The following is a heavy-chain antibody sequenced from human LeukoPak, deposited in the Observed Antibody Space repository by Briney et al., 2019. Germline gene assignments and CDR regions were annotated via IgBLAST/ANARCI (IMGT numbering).Heavy chain of an antibody. CDR3: ARVYYGSGGGGDFDY. Sequence: SETLSLTCAVYGGSFSGYYWSWIRQPPGKGLEWIGEINHSGSTNYNPSLKSRVTISVDKSKNQFSLKLSSVTAADTAVYYCARVYYGSGGGGDFDYWGQGTLVTVSS. D-gene: IGHD3-10*01. CDR1: GGSFSGYY. V-gene: IGHV4-34*01. J-gene: IGHJ4*02. CDR2: INHSGST.